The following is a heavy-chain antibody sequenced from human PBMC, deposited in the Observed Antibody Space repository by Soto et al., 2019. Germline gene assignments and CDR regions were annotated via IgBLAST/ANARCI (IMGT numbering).Heavy chain of an antibody. J-gene: IGHJ6*02. V-gene: IGHV1-69*13. CDR2: IIPIFGTA. CDR3: ARDGMYYYDSSPDYYYYGMDV. Sequence: SVKVSCKGAGGTFSRYAISWVRQAPGQGLEWMGGIIPIFGTANYAQKFQGRVTITADESTSTAYMELSSLRSEDTAVYYCARDGMYYYDSSPDYYYYGMDVWGQGTTVTVSS. D-gene: IGHD3-22*01. CDR1: GGTFSRYA.